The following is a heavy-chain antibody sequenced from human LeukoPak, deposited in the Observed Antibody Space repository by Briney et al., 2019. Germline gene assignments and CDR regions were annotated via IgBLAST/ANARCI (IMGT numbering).Heavy chain of an antibody. V-gene: IGHV4-59*01. CDR1: GGSISSYY. Sequence: SETLSPTCTVSGGSISSYYWSWIRQPPGKGLEWIGYIYYSGSTNYNPSLKSRVTISVDTSKNQFSLKLSSVTAADTAVYYCARVVRGWYFDYWGQGTLVTVSS. CDR2: IYYSGST. D-gene: IGHD2-15*01. CDR3: ARVVRGWYFDY. J-gene: IGHJ4*02.